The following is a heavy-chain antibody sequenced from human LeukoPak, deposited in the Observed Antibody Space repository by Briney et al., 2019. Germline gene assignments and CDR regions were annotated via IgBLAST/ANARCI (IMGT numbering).Heavy chain of an antibody. Sequence: ASVKVFCKASGYTFTSYYMHWVRQAPGQGLEWMRIINPSGGSRSYAQKFQGRVTITRDTSISTAYMELSSLRSDTAVYYCARGLSCSSTSCSFNWFDPWGQGTLVTVSS. D-gene: IGHD2-2*01. CDR3: ARGLSCSSTSCSFNWFDP. CDR2: INPSGGSR. J-gene: IGHJ5*02. V-gene: IGHV1-46*01. CDR1: GYTFTSYY.